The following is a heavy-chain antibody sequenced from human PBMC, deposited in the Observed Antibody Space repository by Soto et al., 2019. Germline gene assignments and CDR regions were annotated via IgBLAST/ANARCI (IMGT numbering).Heavy chain of an antibody. CDR3: ARDSSAWMVAAYNAFDI. J-gene: IGHJ3*02. Sequence: GGSLRLSCAASGFTFSSYSMNWVRQAPGKGLEWVSSISSSSSYIYYADSVKGRFTISRDNAKNSLYLQMNSLRAEDTAVYYCARDSSAWMVAAYNAFDISGQGTMLTGS. CDR2: ISSSSSYI. CDR1: GFTFSSYS. D-gene: IGHD2-15*01. V-gene: IGHV3-21*01.